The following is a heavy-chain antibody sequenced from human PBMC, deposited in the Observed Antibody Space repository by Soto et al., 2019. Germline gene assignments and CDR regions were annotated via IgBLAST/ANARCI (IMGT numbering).Heavy chain of an antibody. CDR2: MNPNSGNT. J-gene: IGHJ6*03. CDR1: GYTFTSYD. D-gene: IGHD5-12*01. CDR3: ARGYSGYDYYYYYMDV. V-gene: IGHV1-8*01. Sequence: QVPLVQSGAEVKKPGASVKVSCKASGYTFTSYDINWVRQATGQGLEWMGWMNPNSGNTGYAQKFQGRVTMTRNTSISTAYMELSSLRSEDTAVYYCARGYSGYDYYYYYMDVWGKGTTVTVSS.